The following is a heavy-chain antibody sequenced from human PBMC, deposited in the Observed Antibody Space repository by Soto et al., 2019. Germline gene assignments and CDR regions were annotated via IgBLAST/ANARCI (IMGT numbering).Heavy chain of an antibody. V-gene: IGHV4-39*01. CDR3: TCIFSGGYGYGFYYYGMDV. J-gene: IGHJ6*02. CDR1: GGSISSSSYY. Sequence: ETLSLTCTVSGGSISSSSYYWGWIRQPPGKGLEWIGSIYYSGSTYYNPSLKSRVTISVDTSKNQFSLKLSSVTAADTAVYYCTCIFSGGYGYGFYYYGMDVWGQGTTVTV. CDR2: IYYSGST. D-gene: IGHD5-18*01.